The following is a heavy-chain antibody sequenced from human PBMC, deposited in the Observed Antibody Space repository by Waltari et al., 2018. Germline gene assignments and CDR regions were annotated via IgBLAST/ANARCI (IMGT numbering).Heavy chain of an antibody. D-gene: IGHD1-1*01. V-gene: IGHV3-7*04. CDR3: ARERYNWNDGAYFDY. CDR1: GFSFSSYW. Sequence: EVQLVESGGGLVQPGGSLRLSCAASGFSFSSYWMSWVGQAPGKGLEWVANIKQDGSEKYYVASVKGRFTISRDNAKNSLYLQMNSLRAEDTTVYYCARERYNWNDGAYFDYWGQGTLVTVSS. J-gene: IGHJ4*02. CDR2: IKQDGSEK.